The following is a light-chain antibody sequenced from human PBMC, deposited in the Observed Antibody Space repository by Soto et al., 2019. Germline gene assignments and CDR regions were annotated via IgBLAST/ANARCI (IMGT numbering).Light chain of an antibody. CDR1: SSDVGGYNY. CDR3: SSYTSSSTLPYV. CDR2: DVS. V-gene: IGLV2-14*01. J-gene: IGLJ1*01. Sequence: QSALTQPASVSGSPGQSITISCTGTSSDVGGYNYVSWYQQHPGKAPKLMIYDVSNRPSGVSNRFSGSKSGNTASLTISGLQAEDEADYYGSSYTSSSTLPYVFGTGTKLTVL.